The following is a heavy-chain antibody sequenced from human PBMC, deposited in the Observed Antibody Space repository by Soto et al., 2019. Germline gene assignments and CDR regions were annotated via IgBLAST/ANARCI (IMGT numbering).Heavy chain of an antibody. CDR3: ARVWEDGYESPYYFDY. Sequence: QVQLVQSGAEVKKPGASVKVSCKASGYTFTSYGISWVRQAPGQGLEWMGWIRAYNGNTNYAQKLQGRVTMTTDPPTGTAYSELRSLRSDATAVYYCARVWEDGYESPYYFDYWGQGTLVTVSS. V-gene: IGHV1-18*01. CDR2: IRAYNGNT. D-gene: IGHD5-12*01. J-gene: IGHJ4*02. CDR1: GYTFTSYG.